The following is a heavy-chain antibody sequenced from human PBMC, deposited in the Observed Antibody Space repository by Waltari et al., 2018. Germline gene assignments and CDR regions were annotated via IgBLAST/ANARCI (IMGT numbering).Heavy chain of an antibody. CDR1: GYTFSSFG. D-gene: IGHD4-17*01. J-gene: IGHJ5*02. V-gene: IGHV1-18*01. Sequence: QAQLVPSGAEVKKPWASVQVSCKTSGYTFSSFGISGVRQAPGQGLAWMGWSFAYNGNTDYAPNLQGRVTMTTDTSTSTAYMELRSLRSDDTAVYYCARQINYGDYGAIDPWGQGTLVTVSS. CDR3: ARQINYGDYGAIDP. CDR2: SFAYNGNT.